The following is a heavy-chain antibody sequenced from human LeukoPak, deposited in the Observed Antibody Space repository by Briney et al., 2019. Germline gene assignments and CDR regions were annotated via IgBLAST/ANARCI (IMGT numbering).Heavy chain of an antibody. V-gene: IGHV3-15*01. J-gene: IGHJ6*02. CDR2: IKSKTDGGTT. D-gene: IGHD3-9*01. CDR3: TTHTSFHYDILTGYYYYYGMDV. CDR1: GFTFSNAW. Sequence: PGGSLRLSCAASGFTFSNAWMSWVRQAPGKGLEWVCRIKSKTDGGTTDYAAPVKGRFTISRDDSKNTLYLQMNSLKTEDTAVYYCTTHTSFHYDILTGYYYYYGMDVWGQGTTVTVSS.